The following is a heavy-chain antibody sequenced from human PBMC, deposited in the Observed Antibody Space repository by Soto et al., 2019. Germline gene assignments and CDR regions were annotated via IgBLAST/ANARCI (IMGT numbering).Heavy chain of an antibody. V-gene: IGHV4-39*07. D-gene: IGHD5-18*01. J-gene: IGHJ4*02. Sequence: PSETLSLTCTVSGGSISSSSYYWGWIRQPPGKGLEWIGSIYYSGSTYYNPSLKSRVTISVDTSKNQFSLKLSSVTAADTAVYYCARRRIQLWSFDYWGQGTLVTVSS. CDR2: IYYSGST. CDR3: ARRRIQLWSFDY. CDR1: GGSISSSSYY.